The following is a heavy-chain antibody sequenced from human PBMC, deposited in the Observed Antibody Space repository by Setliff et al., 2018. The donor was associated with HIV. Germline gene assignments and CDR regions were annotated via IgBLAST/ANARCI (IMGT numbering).Heavy chain of an antibody. CDR2: IYYSGST. Sequence: SETLSLTCTVSGGSISSGGYYWSWIRQHPGKGLEWIGYIYYSGSTYYNPSLKSRVTISVDTSKNQFSLKLSSVTAAGTAVYYCARDFISDSSGYYSSHFDCWGQGTLVTVSS. CDR3: ARDFISDSSGYYSSHFDC. V-gene: IGHV4-31*03. CDR1: GGSISSGGYY. D-gene: IGHD3-22*01. J-gene: IGHJ4*02.